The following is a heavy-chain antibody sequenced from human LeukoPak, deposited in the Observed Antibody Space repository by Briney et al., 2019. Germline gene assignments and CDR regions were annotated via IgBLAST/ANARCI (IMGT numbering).Heavy chain of an antibody. D-gene: IGHD1-26*01. Sequence: GGSLRLSCAASGFTFSSYAMHWVRQAPGKGLEWVAVISDDGSNTYYAESVQGRFTISRDNSKNTLYLQMNSLRAEDTAVYYSARDGSGSYYVSYFDCGGQGTLVTV. CDR1: GFTFSSYA. J-gene: IGHJ4*02. V-gene: IGHV3-30-3*01. CDR2: ISDDGSNT. CDR3: ARDGSGSYYVSYFDC.